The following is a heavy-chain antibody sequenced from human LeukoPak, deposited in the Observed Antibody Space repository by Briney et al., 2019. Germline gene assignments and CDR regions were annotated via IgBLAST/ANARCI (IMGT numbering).Heavy chain of an antibody. Sequence: ASVKVSCKASGYTFTTYYMHWVRQAPGQGLERMGIINPSGGSTSYAQKFQGRVTMTRDTSTSTVYMELSSLRSEDTAVYYCATEYYYDSSGYFWGQGTLVTVSS. CDR1: GYTFTTYY. D-gene: IGHD3-22*01. CDR2: INPSGGST. CDR3: ATEYYYDSSGYF. V-gene: IGHV1-46*01. J-gene: IGHJ4*02.